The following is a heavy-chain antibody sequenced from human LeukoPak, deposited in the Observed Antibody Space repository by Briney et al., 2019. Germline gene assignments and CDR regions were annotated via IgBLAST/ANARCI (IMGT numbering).Heavy chain of an antibody. CDR3: ARVRAYYDILTGRNNYYFDY. V-gene: IGHV1-69*05. Sequence: ASVKVSCKASGGTFSSYAISWVRQAPGQGLEWMGGIIPIFGTANYAQKFQGRVTITTDESTSTACMELSSLRSEDTAVYYCARVRAYYDILTGRNNYYFDYWGQGTLVTVSS. J-gene: IGHJ4*02. D-gene: IGHD3-9*01. CDR1: GGTFSSYA. CDR2: IIPIFGTA.